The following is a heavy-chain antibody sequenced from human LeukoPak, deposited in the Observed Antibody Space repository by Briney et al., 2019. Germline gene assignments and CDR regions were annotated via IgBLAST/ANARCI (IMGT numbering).Heavy chain of an antibody. V-gene: IGHV1-69*05. CDR1: GGTFSSYA. Sequence: SVKVSCKASGGTFSSYAISWVRQAPGQGLEWMGGIIPIFGTANYAQKFQGRVTITTDESTSTAYMELSSLRSEDTAVYYCARRVGYSGSHFDYWGQGTLVTASS. J-gene: IGHJ4*02. CDR2: IIPIFGTA. CDR3: ARRVGYSGSHFDY. D-gene: IGHD1-26*01.